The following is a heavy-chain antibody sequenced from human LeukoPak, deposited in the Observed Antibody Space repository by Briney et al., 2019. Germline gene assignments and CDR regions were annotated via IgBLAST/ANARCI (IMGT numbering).Heavy chain of an antibody. CDR3: ASGLKGNDAFDI. CDR2: INPSGVST. J-gene: IGHJ3*02. Sequence: ASVKVSCKASGYTFTSYYMHWVRQAPGQGLEWMGIINPSGVSTSYAQKFQGRVTMTRDTSTSTVYMELSSLRSEDTAVYYCASGLKGNDAFDIWGQGTMVTVSS. CDR1: GYTFTSYY. D-gene: IGHD4-23*01. V-gene: IGHV1-46*01.